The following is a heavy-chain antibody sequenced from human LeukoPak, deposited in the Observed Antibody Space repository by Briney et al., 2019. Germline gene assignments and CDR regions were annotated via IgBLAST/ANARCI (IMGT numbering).Heavy chain of an antibody. CDR3: AKANWVSNADAVS. D-gene: IGHD1-1*01. CDR2: IRATSGIT. CDR1: GFIFSDYA. Sequence: GGSLRLSCAASGFIFSDYAMSWVRQAPGKGLEWVSDIRATSGITYYADSVKGRFTLSRDDSRNTIYLQLNSLRVEDTAVYYCAKANWVSNADAVSWGQGTLVTVSS. J-gene: IGHJ5*02. V-gene: IGHV3-23*01.